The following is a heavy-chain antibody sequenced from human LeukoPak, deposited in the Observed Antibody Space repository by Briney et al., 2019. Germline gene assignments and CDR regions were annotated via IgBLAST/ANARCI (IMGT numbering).Heavy chain of an antibody. CDR3: ARAGAAVTMFFDF. CDR2: IGAYNDNT. J-gene: IGHJ4*02. V-gene: IGHV1-18*01. CDR1: GYTFSDFG. D-gene: IGHD4-17*01. Sequence: ASVEVSCKASGYTFSDFGITWVRQAPGQGVEWMGWIGAYNDNTNYPQKFQGRVTLTTDTSKSTAYMELRSLTSDDPALYYCARAGAAVTMFFDFWGQGTLVTVSS.